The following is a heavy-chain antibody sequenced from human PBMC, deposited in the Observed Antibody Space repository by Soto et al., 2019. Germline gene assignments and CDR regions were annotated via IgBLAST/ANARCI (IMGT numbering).Heavy chain of an antibody. V-gene: IGHV4-4*01. CDR3: AREIVTAGGNNYFDP. CDR2: VYHTGDT. Sequence: ETLSLTCGVSGGTVASSHWWSWVRQSPGGGLEWIGNVYHTGDTNFNPSLQSRVTISVDKSNNQFSLRLNSLTAADTAVYFCAREIVTAGGNNYFDPWGPGTLVTVSS. J-gene: IGHJ5*02. D-gene: IGHD2-21*02. CDR1: GGTVASSHW.